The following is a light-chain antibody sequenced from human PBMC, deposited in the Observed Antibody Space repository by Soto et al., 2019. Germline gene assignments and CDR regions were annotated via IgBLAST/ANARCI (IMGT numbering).Light chain of an antibody. CDR2: DGS. CDR1: QIFSSK. CDR3: QQRSDWPPIT. Sequence: VMPQSPATLSLSPGEISTLSGSAIQIFSSKLVWYQQKPGQAPRLLIYDGSNRATGIPARFSGSGSGTDFTLTISSLEPEDFAVYYCQQRSDWPPITFGQGTRLEIK. V-gene: IGKV3-11*01. J-gene: IGKJ5*01.